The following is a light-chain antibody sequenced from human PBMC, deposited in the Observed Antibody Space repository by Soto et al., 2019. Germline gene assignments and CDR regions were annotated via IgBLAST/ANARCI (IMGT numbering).Light chain of an antibody. J-gene: IGKJ1*01. V-gene: IGKV3-20*01. CDR3: QHYGRSRT. CDR1: QSVSSSF. CDR2: GAS. Sequence: EIVLTQSPGTLSLSPGERATLSCRASQSVSSSFLGWYQQKPGQAPRLLIYGASSRATGIPDRFSGSGSGPYFTLTISRLDPEDFAVYYCQHYGRSRTFGQGTKVEIK.